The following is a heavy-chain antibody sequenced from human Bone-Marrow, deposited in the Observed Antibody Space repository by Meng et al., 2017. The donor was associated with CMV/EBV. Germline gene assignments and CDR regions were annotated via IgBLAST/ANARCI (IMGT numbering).Heavy chain of an antibody. CDR1: GFTFSDYY. V-gene: IGHV3-11*01. J-gene: IGHJ3*02. CDR3: ARDREDTAMVTWVGRRGVDAFDI. Sequence: GESLKISCAASGFTFSDYYMSWIRQAPGKGLEWVSYISSSGSTIYYADSVKGRFTISRDNAKNSLYLQMNSLRAEDTAVYYCARDREDTAMVTWVGRRGVDAFDIWGQGTMVTFSS. CDR2: ISSSGSTI. D-gene: IGHD5-18*01.